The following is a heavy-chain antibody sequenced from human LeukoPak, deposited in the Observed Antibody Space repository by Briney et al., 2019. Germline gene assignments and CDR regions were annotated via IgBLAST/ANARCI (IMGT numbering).Heavy chain of an antibody. J-gene: IGHJ3*02. CDR3: AKEWAMVRGNPWPGAFDI. V-gene: IGHV3-9*01. Sequence: PGRSLRLSCAASGFTFDDYAMHWVRQAPGKGLEWVSGISWNSGSIGYADSVKGRFTISRDNAKNSLYLQMNSLRAEDTALYYCAKEWAMVRGNPWPGAFDIWGQGTMVTVSS. CDR2: ISWNSGSI. D-gene: IGHD3-10*01. CDR1: GFTFDDYA.